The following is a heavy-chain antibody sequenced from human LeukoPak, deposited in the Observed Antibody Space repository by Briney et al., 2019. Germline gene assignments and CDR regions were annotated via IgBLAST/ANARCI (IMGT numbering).Heavy chain of an antibody. J-gene: IGHJ4*02. CDR2: INPNSGGT. Sequence: GASVKVSCKASGYTFTSYGISWVRQAPGQGLEWMGWINPNSGGTNYAQKFQGRVTMTRDTSISTAYMELSRLRSDDTAEYYCARDHRPSVVHFDYWGQGTLVTVSS. V-gene: IGHV1-2*02. D-gene: IGHD2-15*01. CDR3: ARDHRPSVVHFDY. CDR1: GYTFTSYG.